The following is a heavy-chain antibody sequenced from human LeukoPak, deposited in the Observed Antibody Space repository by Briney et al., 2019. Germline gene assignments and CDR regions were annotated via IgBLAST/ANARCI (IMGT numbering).Heavy chain of an antibody. D-gene: IGHD1-26*01. J-gene: IGHJ6*03. CDR1: GFTFDDYT. CDR2: LSWDGGST. CDR3: AKGATVGATLYYFMDV. V-gene: IGHV3-43*01. Sequence: GGSLRLSCAASGFTFDDYTVHWVRQAPGKGLEWVSLLSWDGGSTYYADSVKGRFTISRDISKDSLYLQMNSLRTEDTALYYCAKGATVGATLYYFMDVWGKGTTVTVSS.